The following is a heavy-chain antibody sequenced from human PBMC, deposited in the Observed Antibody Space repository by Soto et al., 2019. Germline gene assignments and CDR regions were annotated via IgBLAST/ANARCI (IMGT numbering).Heavy chain of an antibody. Sequence: GGSLRLSCAASGFTFSSYAMSWVRQAPGKGLEWVANIKQDGSENYYVDSVRGRFTISGDNANNSLYLQMNSLRAEDTAVYYCVRDFAARYGYGPFDYWGQGTLVTVSS. V-gene: IGHV3-7*01. J-gene: IGHJ4*02. CDR1: GFTFSSYA. CDR2: IKQDGSEN. D-gene: IGHD5-18*01. CDR3: VRDFAARYGYGPFDY.